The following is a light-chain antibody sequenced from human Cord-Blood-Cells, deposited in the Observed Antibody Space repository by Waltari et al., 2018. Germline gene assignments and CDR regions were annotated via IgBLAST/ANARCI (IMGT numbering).Light chain of an antibody. CDR1: SSDVGGYNH. Sequence: QSALTQPPSASGSPGQSVTISCTGTSSDVGGYNHVPWYQQHPGKAPKLMIYEVSKRPSVVPDRFSGSKSGNTASLTVSGLQAEDEADYYCSSYAGSNNRVFGGGTKLTVL. J-gene: IGLJ3*02. V-gene: IGLV2-8*01. CDR3: SSYAGSNNRV. CDR2: EVS.